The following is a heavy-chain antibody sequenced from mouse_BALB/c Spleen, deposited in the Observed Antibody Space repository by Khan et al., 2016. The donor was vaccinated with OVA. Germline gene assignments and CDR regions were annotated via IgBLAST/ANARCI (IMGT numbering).Heavy chain of an antibody. Sequence: VQLQQPGPELVRPGASVKISCKASGYSFTGYFMNWVMQSHGKSLEWIGRINPHIGETFYNQRFKDKATLTVDESSTKAHMELRSLASEDSAVYYCTRIYRSDFDYWGQGTTLTVSS. CDR2: INPHIGET. D-gene: IGHD1-1*01. CDR3: TRIYRSDFDY. V-gene: IGHV1-20*02. J-gene: IGHJ2*01. CDR1: GYSFTGYF.